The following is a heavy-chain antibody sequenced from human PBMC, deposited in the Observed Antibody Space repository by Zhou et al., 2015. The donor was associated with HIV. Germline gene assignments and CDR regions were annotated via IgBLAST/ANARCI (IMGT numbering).Heavy chain of an antibody. J-gene: IGHJ6*03. V-gene: IGHV3-11*04. CDR1: GFNFSDYY. CDR2: ITTSGSSL. D-gene: IGHD5-18*01. CDR3: VRDRRGYTYGYYYYNMDV. Sequence: QVHLVESGGGLVKPGGSLRLSCAASGFNFSDYYISWVRQAPGKGLEWVSYITTSGSSLYYADSVKGRFTISRDNAKNSLYLQMNSLRADDTAVYYCVRDRRGYTYGYYYYNMDVWGKGTTVTVSS.